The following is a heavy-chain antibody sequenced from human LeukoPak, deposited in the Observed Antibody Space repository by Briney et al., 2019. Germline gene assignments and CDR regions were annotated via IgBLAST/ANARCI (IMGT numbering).Heavy chain of an antibody. CDR2: IYASGST. Sequence: PSETLSLTCAVSDASISHYSWRWIRQPPGKGLGWIGDIYASGSTSYNPSHTGRVTTSKDTSKNHFSLKLSSVTTADTAVYYCAREGYCSGGSCYNWFDPWGQGTLVTVSS. V-gene: IGHV4-59*01. D-gene: IGHD2-15*01. J-gene: IGHJ5*02. CDR1: DASISHYS. CDR3: AREGYCSGGSCYNWFDP.